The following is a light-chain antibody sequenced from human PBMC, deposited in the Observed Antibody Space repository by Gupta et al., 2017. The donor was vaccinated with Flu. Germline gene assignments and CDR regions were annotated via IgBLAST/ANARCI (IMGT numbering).Light chain of an antibody. J-gene: IGKJ2*03. CDR2: DAS. V-gene: IGKV1-33*01. CDR3: QHYDNLPPYS. CDR1: QDISNY. Sequence: DIQMTQSPSSLSASVGDRVTITCQASQDISNYLNWYQQKPGKAPKLLIYDASNLETGVSSRFSGSGSGTDFTFTISSLQPEDIATYYCQHYDNLPPYSFGQGTKLEIK.